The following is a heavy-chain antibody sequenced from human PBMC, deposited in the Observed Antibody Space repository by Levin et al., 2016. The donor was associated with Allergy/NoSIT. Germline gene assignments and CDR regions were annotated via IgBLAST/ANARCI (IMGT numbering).Heavy chain of an antibody. CDR1: GFIFSNFW. Sequence: GGSLRLSCAASGFIFSNFWTSWVRQAPGKGLEWVGRIKSKFDGGTTDYGAPVKGRFTISRDDSKNTLYLQMNSLKTEDSAVYYCTTSPVAGVDYWGQGTRVTVSA. V-gene: IGHV3-15*01. D-gene: IGHD6-19*01. CDR3: TTSPVAGVDY. CDR2: IKSKFDGGTT. J-gene: IGHJ4*02.